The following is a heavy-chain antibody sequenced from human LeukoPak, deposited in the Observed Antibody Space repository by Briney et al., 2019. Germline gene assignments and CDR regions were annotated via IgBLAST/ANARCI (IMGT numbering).Heavy chain of an antibody. D-gene: IGHD5-12*01. V-gene: IGHV3-23*01. J-gene: IGHJ4*02. Sequence: GGSLRLSCAASGFTFSSYAMSWVRQASGKGLEWVSAISGSGGSTYYADSVKGRFTISRDNSKNTLYLQMNSLRAEDTAVYYCAKAYTVATMPLGYWGQGTLVTVSS. CDR3: AKAYTVATMPLGY. CDR2: ISGSGGST. CDR1: GFTFSSYA.